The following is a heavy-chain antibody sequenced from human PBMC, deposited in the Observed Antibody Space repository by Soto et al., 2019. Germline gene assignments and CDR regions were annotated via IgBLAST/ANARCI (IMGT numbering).Heavy chain of an antibody. CDR1: GFTFSGSA. Sequence: EVQLVESGGGLVQPGESLKLSCAVSGFTFSGSAMHWVRQASGKGLEWVGRIRSKANNYATAYAASVKGRFTISRDDSKNTDYLKMNSLKSEETAVYYCTRGYGDYVRDYWGQGTLVTVSS. D-gene: IGHD4-17*01. CDR2: IRSKANNYAT. J-gene: IGHJ4*02. CDR3: TRGYGDYVRDY. V-gene: IGHV3-73*01.